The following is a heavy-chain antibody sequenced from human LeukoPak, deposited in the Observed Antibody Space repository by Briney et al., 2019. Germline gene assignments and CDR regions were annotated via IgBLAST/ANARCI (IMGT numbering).Heavy chain of an antibody. D-gene: IGHD3-16*01. V-gene: IGHV1-18*01. Sequence: GGSVMISCKASGYSFTSYGFSWVRRAPGQGLEWMGWISTYNGDANYAHEFQDRFTMTTDTPTSTAYMELRSLRSDDTAIYYCARATGKLLLFDCWGQGSLVSVSS. CDR3: ARATGKLLLFDC. CDR2: ISTYNGDA. CDR1: GYSFTSYG. J-gene: IGHJ4*01.